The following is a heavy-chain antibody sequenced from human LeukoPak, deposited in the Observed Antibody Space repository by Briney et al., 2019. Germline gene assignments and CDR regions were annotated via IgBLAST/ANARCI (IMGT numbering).Heavy chain of an antibody. CDR3: AKGRGYCPGGSCYSDY. J-gene: IGHJ4*02. CDR1: GFTFSNYA. D-gene: IGHD2-15*01. V-gene: IGHV3-23*01. CDR2: ISGSDGST. Sequence: PGGSLRLSCTASGFTFSNYAMSWVRQAPGKGLEWVSTISGSDGSTYYADSVKGRFTISRDNSKNTLYLQMNSLRVEDTAIYYCAKGRGYCPGGSCYSDYWGQGTLVTVSS.